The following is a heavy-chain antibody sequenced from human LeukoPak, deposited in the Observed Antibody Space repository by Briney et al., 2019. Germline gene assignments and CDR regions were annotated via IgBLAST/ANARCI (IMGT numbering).Heavy chain of an antibody. CDR3: ARDLEGSGSFYRPSYDY. CDR2: INHSGST. CDR1: GGSFSGYY. Sequence: SETLSLTCAVYGGSFSGYYWSWIRQPPGKGLEWIGEINHSGSTNYNPSLKSRVTISVDTSKNQFSLKLSSVTAEDTAVYYCARDLEGSGSFYRPSYDYWGQGTLVTVSS. D-gene: IGHD3-10*01. V-gene: IGHV4-34*01. J-gene: IGHJ4*02.